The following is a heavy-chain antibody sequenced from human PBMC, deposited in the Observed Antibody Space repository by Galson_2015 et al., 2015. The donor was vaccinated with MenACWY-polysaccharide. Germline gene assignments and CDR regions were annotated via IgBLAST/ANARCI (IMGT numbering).Heavy chain of an antibody. CDR2: VYASGST. V-gene: IGHV4-4*07. Sequence: ETLSLACTVSGASISNYYWRWIRQPAGKGLEWIGRVYASGSTNSNPSLKSRLPMSVDTSTHQYSPRLSSVTAADTAVYYCAKVRGGQWPRYSMDVWGQGTTVTVSS. J-gene: IGHJ6*02. D-gene: IGHD6-19*01. CDR1: GASISNYY. CDR3: AKVRGGQWPRYSMDV.